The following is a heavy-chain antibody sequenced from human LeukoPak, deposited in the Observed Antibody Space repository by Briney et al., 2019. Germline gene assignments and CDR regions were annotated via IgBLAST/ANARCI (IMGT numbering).Heavy chain of an antibody. CDR3: AKYDSSGYVDY. CDR1: GFTFSSYA. Sequence: GGSLRLSCAASGFTFSSYAMSWVRQAPGKGLEWVSGISGSGGRTHYADSVKGRFTISRDNSKNTLYLQMNSLRAEDTAVYYCAKYDSSGYVDYWGQGTLVTVSS. CDR2: ISGSGGRT. V-gene: IGHV3-23*01. D-gene: IGHD3-22*01. J-gene: IGHJ4*02.